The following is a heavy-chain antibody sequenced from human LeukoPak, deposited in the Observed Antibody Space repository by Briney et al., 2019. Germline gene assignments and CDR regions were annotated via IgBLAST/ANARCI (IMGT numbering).Heavy chain of an antibody. Sequence: GESLKISCKCSGYTFTSYWIAWVRQMPGKGLDWMGIIYPGDSDTRYSPSFQGQVTISADKSISTAYVQWSSLKASDTAMYYCARPWAVLRHLTWYFDLWGRGTLVTVSS. V-gene: IGHV5-51*01. CDR1: GYTFTSYW. CDR2: IYPGDSDT. CDR3: ARPWAVLRHLTWYFDL. J-gene: IGHJ2*01. D-gene: IGHD1-26*01.